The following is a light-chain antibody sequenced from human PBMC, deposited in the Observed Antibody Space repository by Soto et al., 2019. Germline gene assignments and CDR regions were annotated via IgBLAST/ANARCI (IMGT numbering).Light chain of an antibody. J-gene: IGKJ5*01. V-gene: IGKV1-9*01. CDR3: QQLNTLPFT. CDR2: EAS. CDR1: HDISTY. Sequence: DIQLTQSPSLLSASVGDRVTITCRANHDISTYLAWYQQKPGKAPKLMIYEASTLQSGVPSRFSGSGSGTEFTLTISGLLPEDFATYHCQQLNTLPFTFGQGTRLEIK.